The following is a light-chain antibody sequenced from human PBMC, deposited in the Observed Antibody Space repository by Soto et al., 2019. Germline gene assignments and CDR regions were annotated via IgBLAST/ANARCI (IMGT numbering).Light chain of an antibody. CDR1: QSIDNN. J-gene: IGKJ5*01. Sequence: EIILTQSPATPSVSPGERATLSCRASQSIDNNLAWYQHKPGQPPRLLIYGASTRATGIPARFMGSGSGTDFALTISSLQSEDFAFYYCQQYNHSSPTITLGQGTRLEIK. CDR3: QQYNHSSPTIT. V-gene: IGKV3-15*01. CDR2: GAS.